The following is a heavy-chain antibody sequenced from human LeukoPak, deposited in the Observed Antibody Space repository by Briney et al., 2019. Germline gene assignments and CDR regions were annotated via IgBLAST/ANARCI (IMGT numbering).Heavy chain of an antibody. CDR3: ARVSSVLLWFGEFQYFQH. V-gene: IGHV4-31*03. Sequence: SQTLSLTCTVSGGSISSGGYYWSWIRQHPGKGLEWIGYIYYSGSTYYNPSLKSRVTISVDTSKNQFSLKLSSVTAADTAVYYCARVSSVLLWFGEFQYFQHWGQGTLVTVSS. CDR1: GGSISSGGYY. D-gene: IGHD3-10*01. CDR2: IYYSGST. J-gene: IGHJ1*01.